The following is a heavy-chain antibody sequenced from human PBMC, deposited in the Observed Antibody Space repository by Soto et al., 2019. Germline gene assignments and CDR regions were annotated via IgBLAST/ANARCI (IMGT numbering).Heavy chain of an antibody. V-gene: IGHV5-51*01. Sequence: PWASLKISCKGSGYSFTSYWIGWVRQITGKGREGIAIIYPGNSDTRYSTSFQGQVTISADKSISTSYLQCSSLKASDTPMHYRARLHTDTPSGAYYGMDVWGKGNTVIV. J-gene: IGHJ6*04. CDR3: ARLHTDTPSGAYYGMDV. CDR2: IYPGNSDT. D-gene: IGHD2-15*01. CDR1: GYSFTSYW.